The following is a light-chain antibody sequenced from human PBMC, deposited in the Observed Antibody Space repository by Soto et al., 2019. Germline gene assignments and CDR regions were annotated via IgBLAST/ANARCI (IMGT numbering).Light chain of an antibody. Sequence: DIQMTQSPSSLSASVGDRVTITCRASQSISSYLNWYQQKPGKAPKLLIYAASSLQSGVPSRFSGSGSGTDFTLTISSLQPEDFATYYCQQSYSTPWTSGQGTKEEIK. J-gene: IGKJ1*01. CDR2: AAS. V-gene: IGKV1-39*01. CDR3: QQSYSTPWT. CDR1: QSISSY.